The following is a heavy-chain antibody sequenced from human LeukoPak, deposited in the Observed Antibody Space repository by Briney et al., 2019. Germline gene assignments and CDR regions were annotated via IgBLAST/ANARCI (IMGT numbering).Heavy chain of an antibody. CDR1: GFTFTNYW. Sequence: GGSLRLSCAASGFTFTNYWMSWVRQAPGKGLEWVANIKQDGSEKYHVDSVKGRFTISRDNAKSSLYLQMNSLRAEDTAVYYCARGGGDSWSAYYSGYYFDYWGQGTLVTVSS. CDR2: IKQDGSEK. CDR3: ARGGGDSWSAYYSGYYFDY. V-gene: IGHV3-7*01. D-gene: IGHD3-3*01. J-gene: IGHJ4*02.